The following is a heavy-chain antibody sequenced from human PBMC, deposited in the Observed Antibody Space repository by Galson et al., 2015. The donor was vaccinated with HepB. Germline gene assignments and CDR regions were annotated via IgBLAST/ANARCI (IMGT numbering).Heavy chain of an antibody. J-gene: IGHJ3*02. D-gene: IGHD3-16*01. CDR3: ARDGQRRRVRLGDPLSHVFDT. Sequence: SLRLSCAASGFTFSRYSMNWVRQAPGKGLEWVSDITGDTKYIYYADSVKGRFTISRDNGKNSVFLQMHSLRAEDTAVYFCARDGQRRRVRLGDPLSHVFDTWGKGTMVTV. V-gene: IGHV3-21*01. CDR2: ITGDTKYI. CDR1: GFTFSRYS.